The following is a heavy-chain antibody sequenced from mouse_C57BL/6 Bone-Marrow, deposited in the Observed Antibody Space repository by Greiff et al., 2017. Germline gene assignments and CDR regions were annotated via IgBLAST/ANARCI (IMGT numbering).Heavy chain of an antibody. CDR2: IYPGSGST. D-gene: IGHD2-5*01. V-gene: IGHV1-55*01. J-gene: IGHJ1*03. CDR3: ARPYYSNYWYFDV. CDR1: GYTFTSYW. Sequence: VQLKQPGAELVKPGASVKMSCKASGYTFTSYWITWVKQRPGQGLEWIGDIYPGSGSTNYNEKVKSKGTLTVDTASSTAYMQLSSLTSEASAVYYCARPYYSNYWYFDVWGTGTTVTVSS.